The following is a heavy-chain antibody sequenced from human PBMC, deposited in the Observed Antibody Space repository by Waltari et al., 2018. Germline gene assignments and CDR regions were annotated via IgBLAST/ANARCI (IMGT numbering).Heavy chain of an antibody. D-gene: IGHD3-3*01. V-gene: IGHV4-59*01. Sequence: QVQLQESGPGLVKPSETLSLTCTVSGGSISSYYWSWIRQPPGKGLEWIGYIYYSGSTNYNPSLKSRVTISVDTSKNQFSLKLSSVTAADTAVYYCARVHGFWSGYYMDVWGKGTTVTISS. CDR3: ARVHGFWSGYYMDV. CDR2: IYYSGST. CDR1: GGSISSYY. J-gene: IGHJ6*03.